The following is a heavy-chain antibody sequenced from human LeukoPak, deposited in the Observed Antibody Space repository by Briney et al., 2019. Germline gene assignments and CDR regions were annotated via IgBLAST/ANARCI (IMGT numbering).Heavy chain of an antibody. Sequence: SETLSLTCTVSGGSISSSSYYWGRIRQPPGKGLEWIGSIYYSGSTYYNPSLKSRVTISVDTSKNQFSLKLSSVTAADTAVYYCARGVTNYYDSSGYYRDYRNFDYWGQGTLVTVSS. CDR3: ARGVTNYYDSSGYYRDYRNFDY. D-gene: IGHD3-22*01. V-gene: IGHV4-39*07. J-gene: IGHJ4*02. CDR2: IYYSGST. CDR1: GGSISSSSYY.